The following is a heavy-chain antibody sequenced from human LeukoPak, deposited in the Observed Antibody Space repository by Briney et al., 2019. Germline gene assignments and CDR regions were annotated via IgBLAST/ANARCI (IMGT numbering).Heavy chain of an antibody. Sequence: ASVKVSCKASGGTFSSYAISWVRQAPGQGLEWMGGIITVFGTANYAQKVQGRVTITADKSTSTAYMEMSSLRSEDTAVYYCARDDYDILTGYPNGFDPWGQGTLVTVSS. D-gene: IGHD3-9*01. CDR3: ARDDYDILTGYPNGFDP. J-gene: IGHJ5*02. CDR2: IITVFGTA. V-gene: IGHV1-69*06. CDR1: GGTFSSYA.